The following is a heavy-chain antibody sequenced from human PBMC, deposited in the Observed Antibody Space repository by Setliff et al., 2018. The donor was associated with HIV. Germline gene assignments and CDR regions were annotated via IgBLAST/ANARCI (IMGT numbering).Heavy chain of an antibody. D-gene: IGHD1-1*01. V-gene: IGHV3-23*01. Sequence: PGGSLRLSCAASEFIFTSYDMSWVRQAPGKGLEWVSAIRVVAGTTYYADSVKGRFTISNDNSKNTVYLQMNSLRAEDTALYYCAKGAPQLFSYMDVWGKGTTVTVSS. CDR1: EFIFTSYD. CDR2: IRVVAGTT. J-gene: IGHJ6*03. CDR3: AKGAPQLFSYMDV.